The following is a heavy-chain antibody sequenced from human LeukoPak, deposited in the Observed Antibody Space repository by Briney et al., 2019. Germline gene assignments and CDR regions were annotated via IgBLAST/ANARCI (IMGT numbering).Heavy chain of an antibody. Sequence: SETLSLTCVVYGGSFSGYSWSWIRQPPGKGLEWIGYIYYSGSTNYNPSLKSRVTISVDTSKNQFSLKLSSVTAADTAVYYCARLVGAYYYDSSGYYGAFDIWGQGTMVTVSS. CDR3: ARLVGAYYYDSSGYYGAFDI. CDR1: GGSFSGYS. J-gene: IGHJ3*02. V-gene: IGHV4-59*08. CDR2: IYYSGST. D-gene: IGHD3-22*01.